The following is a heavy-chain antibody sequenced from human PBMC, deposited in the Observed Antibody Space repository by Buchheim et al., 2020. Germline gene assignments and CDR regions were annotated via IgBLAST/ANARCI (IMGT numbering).Heavy chain of an antibody. D-gene: IGHD3-3*01. CDR3: ASQYYDFWSGYYYGMDV. CDR1: GGSISSGSYY. CDR2: IYTSGST. Sequence: QVQLQESGPGLVKPSQTLSLTCTVSGGSISSGSYYWSWIRQPAGKGLEWIGRIYTSGSTNYNPSLKSRVTISVDTSKHQFSLKLSSVTAADTAVYYCASQYYDFWSGYYYGMDVWGQGTT. V-gene: IGHV4-61*02. J-gene: IGHJ6*02.